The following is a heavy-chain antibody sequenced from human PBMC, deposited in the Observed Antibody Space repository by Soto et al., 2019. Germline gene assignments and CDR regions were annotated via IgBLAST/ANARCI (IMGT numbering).Heavy chain of an antibody. Sequence: GGSLRLSCAASGFTFSSYAMSWVRQAPGKGLEWVSAISGSGGSTYCADSVKGRFTISRDNSKNTLYLQMNSLRAEDTAVYYCTTGANDYYYYYMDVWGKGTTVTVSS. CDR1: GFTFSSYA. CDR3: TTGANDYYYYYMDV. D-gene: IGHD1-1*01. J-gene: IGHJ6*03. V-gene: IGHV3-23*01. CDR2: ISGSGGST.